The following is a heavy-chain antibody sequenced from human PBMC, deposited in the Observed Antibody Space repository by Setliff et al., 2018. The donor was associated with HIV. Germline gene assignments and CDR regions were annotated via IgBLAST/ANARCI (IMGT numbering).Heavy chain of an antibody. V-gene: IGHV4-61*02. Sequence: PSETLSLTCTVSGGSISSGSYFWTWIRQPAGKGLEWIGRIYTSGSTNYNPSLKSRVTISVDTSKNQFSLKLSSVTAADTAVYYCARPGTRWSFDYWGQGSLFTVSS. CDR3: ARPGTRWSFDY. CDR2: IYTSGST. CDR1: GGSISSGSYF. D-gene: IGHD3-3*01. J-gene: IGHJ4*02.